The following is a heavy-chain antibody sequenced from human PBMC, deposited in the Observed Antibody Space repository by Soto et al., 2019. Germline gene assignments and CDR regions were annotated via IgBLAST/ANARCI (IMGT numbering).Heavy chain of an antibody. Sequence: QVQLVESGGGVVQPGRSLRLSCAASGFTFSSYAMHWVRQAPGKGLEWVAVISYDGSNKYYADSVKGRFTISRDNSKNTLYLQMNSLRAEDTAVYYCASQVEWLLGDYWGQGTLVTVSS. V-gene: IGHV3-30-3*01. CDR3: ASQVEWLLGDY. J-gene: IGHJ4*02. D-gene: IGHD3-3*01. CDR2: ISYDGSNK. CDR1: GFTFSSYA.